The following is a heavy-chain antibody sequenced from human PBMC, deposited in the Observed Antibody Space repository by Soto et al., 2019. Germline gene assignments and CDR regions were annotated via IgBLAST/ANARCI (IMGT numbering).Heavy chain of an antibody. V-gene: IGHV3-11*01. D-gene: IGHD3-22*01. J-gene: IGHJ4*02. CDR1: EFTFSAYY. CDR3: ARDRGVVVGQFFDY. CDR2: ISSSGDTG. Sequence: GASLGHSFAASEFTFSAYYMSWIRQAPGKGLEWISYISSSGDTGNYADSVKGRFTVSRDNAKNSLYLQMNSLRGEDTAVYYCARDRGVVVGQFFDYWGQGT.